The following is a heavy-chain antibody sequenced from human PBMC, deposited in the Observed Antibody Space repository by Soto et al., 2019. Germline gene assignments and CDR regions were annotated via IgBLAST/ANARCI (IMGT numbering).Heavy chain of an antibody. CDR3: ASRSPALDY. V-gene: IGHV3-33*01. J-gene: IGHJ4*02. CDR2: IWYDGSKK. Sequence: PGGSLRLSCAASGFTFSSYGMHWVRQAPGKGLEWVAVIWYDGSKKYYADSVKGRFTISRDNSKNTLYLQMNSLRPEDTAVYYCASRSPALDYWGQGTLVTVSS. CDR1: GFTFSSYG. D-gene: IGHD2-2*01.